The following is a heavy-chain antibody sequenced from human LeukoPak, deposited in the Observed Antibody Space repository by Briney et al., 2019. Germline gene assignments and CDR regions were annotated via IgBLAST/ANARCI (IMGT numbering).Heavy chain of an antibody. CDR3: ARASLHYYGSGSYGLDV. CDR2: IAAYNGIT. D-gene: IGHD3-10*01. J-gene: IGHJ6*02. Sequence: GVSVKVSCKASGYTFTSYGITWVRQAPGQGLEWMGWIAAYNGITNYAQKVQGRVSMTTDTSTSTAYMELRSLRSDDTAVYFCARASLHYYGSGSYGLDVWGQGTTVTVSS. CDR1: GYTFTSYG. V-gene: IGHV1-18*01.